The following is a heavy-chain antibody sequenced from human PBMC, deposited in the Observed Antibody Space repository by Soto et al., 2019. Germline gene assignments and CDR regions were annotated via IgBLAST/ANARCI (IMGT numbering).Heavy chain of an antibody. CDR1: GFTFSSYA. D-gene: IGHD3-10*01. CDR2: ISGSGGST. Sequence: EVQLLESGGGLVQPGGSLRLSCAASGFTFSSYAMSWVRQAPGKGLEWVSAISGSGGSTYYADSVKGRFTISRDNSKNTLYLQMNSLRAEDTAVYYCAKDTGGYYYGSGSYSNDYWGQGTLVTVSS. CDR3: AKDTGGYYYGSGSYSNDY. J-gene: IGHJ4*02. V-gene: IGHV3-23*01.